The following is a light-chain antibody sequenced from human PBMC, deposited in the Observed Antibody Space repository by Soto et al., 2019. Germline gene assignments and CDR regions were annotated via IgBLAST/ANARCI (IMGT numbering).Light chain of an antibody. CDR3: QQYGSSTWT. V-gene: IGKV3-20*01. Sequence: EIVFAPSPGTPSLSPGERATLSCRASQSVSSSYLAWYQQKPGQAPRLLIYGASSRATGIPDRFSGSGSGTDFTLTISRLEPEDFAVYYCQQYGSSTWTFGQGTKVDI. J-gene: IGKJ1*01. CDR1: QSVSSSY. CDR2: GAS.